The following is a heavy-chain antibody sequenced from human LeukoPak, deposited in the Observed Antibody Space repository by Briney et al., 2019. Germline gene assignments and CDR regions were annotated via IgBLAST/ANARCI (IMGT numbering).Heavy chain of an antibody. Sequence: GGSLRLSCAASGFTFSDYYMSWVRQAPGKGLEWVSVIYGGGTTYYADSVKGRFTISRDNSKNTLYLQMNSLRAEDTAVYYCARVMWLRFFDYWGQGTLVTVSS. CDR1: GFTFSDYY. V-gene: IGHV3-53*01. CDR3: ARVMWLRFFDY. J-gene: IGHJ4*02. D-gene: IGHD5-12*01. CDR2: IYGGGTT.